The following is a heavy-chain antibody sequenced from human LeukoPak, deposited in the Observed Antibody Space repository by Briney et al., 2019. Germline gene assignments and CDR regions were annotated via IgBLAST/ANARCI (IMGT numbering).Heavy chain of an antibody. CDR3: ARASYSYDISGWVPFDY. J-gene: IGHJ4*02. V-gene: IGHV4-61*02. Sequence: SETLSLICTVCGNSICRGDYYGRWIRQPAGKGLEGNGRNYTSGSTTYNPSLKSRVTISGDTSENQYSLRLSSVTAADTAVYYCARASYSYDISGWVPFDYWGQGTLVTVSS. CDR2: NYTSGST. D-gene: IGHD3-22*01. CDR1: GNSICRGDYY.